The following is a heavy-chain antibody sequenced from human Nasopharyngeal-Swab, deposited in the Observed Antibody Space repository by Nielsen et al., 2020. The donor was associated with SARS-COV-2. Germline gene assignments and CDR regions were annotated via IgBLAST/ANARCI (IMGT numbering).Heavy chain of an antibody. CDR1: GYSFTSYW. Sequence: KVSCKGSGYSFTSYWIGWVRQMPGKGLEWMGIIYPGDSDTRYSPSFQGQVTISADKSISIAYLQWSSLRAEDTAVYYCAREKVEMATIAFDAFDIWGQGTMVTVSS. D-gene: IGHD5-24*01. CDR3: AREKVEMATIAFDAFDI. CDR2: IYPGDSDT. V-gene: IGHV5-51*01. J-gene: IGHJ3*02.